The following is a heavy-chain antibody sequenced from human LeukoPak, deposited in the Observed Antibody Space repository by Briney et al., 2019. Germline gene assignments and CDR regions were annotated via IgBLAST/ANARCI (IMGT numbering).Heavy chain of an antibody. V-gene: IGHV3-48*04. J-gene: IGHJ3*02. CDR2: ISSSSSTI. D-gene: IGHD6-13*01. Sequence: GGSLRLSCAASGFTFSSYSMNWVRQAPGKGLEWVSYISSSSSTIYYADSVKGRFTISRDNAKNSLYLQMNSLRAEDTAVYYCARGWLGAAAGDAFDIWGQGTMVTVSS. CDR1: GFTFSSYS. CDR3: ARGWLGAAAGDAFDI.